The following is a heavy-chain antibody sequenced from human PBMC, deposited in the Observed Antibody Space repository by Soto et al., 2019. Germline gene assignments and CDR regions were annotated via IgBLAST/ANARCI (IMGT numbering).Heavy chain of an antibody. Sequence: QEQLQESGPGLVKPSETISLTCTGYGGSISSYYWSWIRQPPGKGLECIGYIYYSGSTNYNPSLKSRVTISVDTSKNQFSLKLSSVTAADTAVYSCARGDPLLWFGEKVYYGMDVWGQGTTVTVSS. J-gene: IGHJ6*02. CDR3: ARGDPLLWFGEKVYYGMDV. D-gene: IGHD3-10*01. CDR2: IYYSGST. CDR1: GGSISSYY. V-gene: IGHV4-59*01.